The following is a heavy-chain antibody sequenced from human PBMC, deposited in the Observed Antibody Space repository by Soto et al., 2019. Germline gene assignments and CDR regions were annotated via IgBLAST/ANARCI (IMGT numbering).Heavy chain of an antibody. J-gene: IGHJ6*02. Sequence: PGASLKISCKGSGYSFTSYWIGWVHQMPGKGLEWMGIIYPGDSDTRYSPSFQGQVTISADKSISTAYLQWSSLKASDAAMYYCARHLLSSSSPGGMDVWGQGTTVTVSS. D-gene: IGHD6-6*01. V-gene: IGHV5-51*07. CDR3: ARHLLSSSSPGGMDV. CDR1: GYSFTSYW. CDR2: IYPGDSDT.